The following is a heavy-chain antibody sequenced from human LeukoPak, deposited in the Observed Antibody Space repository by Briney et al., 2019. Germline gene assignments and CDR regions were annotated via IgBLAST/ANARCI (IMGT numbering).Heavy chain of an antibody. CDR1: GFTFSSYG. J-gene: IGHJ4*02. D-gene: IGHD2-2*01. CDR3: AKGVAVVVVPAAMDY. V-gene: IGHV3-30*18. Sequence: GRSLRLSCAASGFTFSSYGMRWVRQAPGKGLEWVAVISYDGSNKYYADSVKGRFTISRDNSKNTLYLQMNSLRAEDTAVYYCAKGVAVVVVPAAMDYWGQGTLVTVSS. CDR2: ISYDGSNK.